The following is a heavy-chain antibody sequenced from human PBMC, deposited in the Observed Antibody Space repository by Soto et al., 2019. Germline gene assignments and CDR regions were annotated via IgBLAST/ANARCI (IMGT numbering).Heavy chain of an antibody. Sequence: PGGSLRLSCAASGFTFSGYAMSWVRQAPGKGLEWVSAISGSGGSTYYADSVKGRFTISRDNSKNTLYLQMNSLRAEDTAVYYCAKVVEWLLIKNYFDYWGQGTLVTVSS. CDR3: AKVVEWLLIKNYFDY. CDR2: ISGSGGST. J-gene: IGHJ4*02. CDR1: GFTFSGYA. V-gene: IGHV3-23*01. D-gene: IGHD3-3*01.